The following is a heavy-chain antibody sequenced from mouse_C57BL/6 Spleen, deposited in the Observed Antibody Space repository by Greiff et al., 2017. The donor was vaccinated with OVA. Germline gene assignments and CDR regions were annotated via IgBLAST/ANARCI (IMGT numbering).Heavy chain of an antibody. D-gene: IGHD3-3*01. CDR3: ARGWYAMDY. CDR1: GYAFSSSW. J-gene: IGHJ4*01. V-gene: IGHV1-82*01. CDR2: IYPGDGDT. Sequence: QVQLKESGPELVKPGASVKISCKASGYAFSSSWMNWVKQRPGQGLEWIGRIYPGDGDTNYNGKFKGKATLTADKSSSTAYMQLSSLTSEDSAVYFCARGWYAMDYWGQGTSVTVSS.